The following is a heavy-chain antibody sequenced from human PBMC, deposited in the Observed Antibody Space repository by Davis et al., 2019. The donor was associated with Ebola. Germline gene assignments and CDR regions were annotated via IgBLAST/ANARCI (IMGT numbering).Heavy chain of an antibody. D-gene: IGHD4-11*01. CDR3: SNEDY. J-gene: IGHJ4*02. V-gene: IGHV4-59*08. Sequence: SETLSLTCTVSGDSISNYYWTWIRQPPGKGLEWIAYMSYRGGVNYNPSLKSRVTISIDTSKNQLSLKLNSVTAADTAVYYCSNEDYWGQGTLVTVSS. CDR1: GDSISNYY. CDR2: MSYRGGV.